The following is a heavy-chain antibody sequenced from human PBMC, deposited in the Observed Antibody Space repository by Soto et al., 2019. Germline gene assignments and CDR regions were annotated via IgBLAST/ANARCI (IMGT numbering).Heavy chain of an antibody. V-gene: IGHV1-69*01. CDR1: GDTSDSFS. J-gene: IGHJ5*02. D-gene: IGHD6-19*01. CDR2: HIPMFGTG. CDR3: ARENRDDNSGWYSSSDWFDP. Sequence: QVQLVQSGAEVKKPGSSVRVSCRASGDTSDSFSITWVRQAPGQGLECMGGHIPMFGTGNYAQRFQGRVTITADESTGTSYMDLSSLRSEDTAVYYCARENRDDNSGWYSSSDWFDPWGQGTLVTVSS.